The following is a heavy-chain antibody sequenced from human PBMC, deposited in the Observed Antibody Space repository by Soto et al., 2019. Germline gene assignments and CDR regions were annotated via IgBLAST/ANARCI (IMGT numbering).Heavy chain of an antibody. CDR1: GFTFSSYG. V-gene: IGHV3-33*01. Sequence: QVQLVESGGGVVQPGRSLRLSCAASGFTFSSYGMHWVRQAPGKGLEWVAVIWYDGSNKYYADSVKGRFTISRDNSKKTLYLQMNSLRAEDTAVYYCARGGSSSWNDPFFWGQGTLVTVSS. J-gene: IGHJ4*02. CDR3: ARGGSSSWNDPFF. CDR2: IWYDGSNK. D-gene: IGHD6-13*01.